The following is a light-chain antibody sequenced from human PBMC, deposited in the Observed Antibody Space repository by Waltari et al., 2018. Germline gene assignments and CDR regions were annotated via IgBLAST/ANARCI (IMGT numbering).Light chain of an antibody. CDR2: LNSDGSH. J-gene: IGLJ2*01. CDR1: SGHSSYA. V-gene: IGLV4-69*01. CDR3: QTWGTGTVV. Sequence: QLVLTQSPSASASLGASVKLTCTLSSGHSSYAIAWHQQQPEKGTRYLMKLNSDGSHGKGDGIPDRFSGSSSGAERDLTISSLQSEDEADYYCQTWGTGTVVFGGGTKLTVL.